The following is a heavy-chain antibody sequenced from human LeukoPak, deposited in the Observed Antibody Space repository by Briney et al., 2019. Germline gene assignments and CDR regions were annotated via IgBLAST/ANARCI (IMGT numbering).Heavy chain of an antibody. V-gene: IGHV3-30*18. CDR1: GFTFSSYG. D-gene: IGHD3-9*01. J-gene: IGHJ3*02. Sequence: PGGSLRLSCAASGFTFSSYGMHWVRQAPGKGLEWVAVISYDGSNKYYADSVKGRFTISRDNSKNTLYPQMNSLRAEDTAVYYCAKGFDDFDIWGQGTMVTVSS. CDR2: ISYDGSNK. CDR3: AKGFDDFDI.